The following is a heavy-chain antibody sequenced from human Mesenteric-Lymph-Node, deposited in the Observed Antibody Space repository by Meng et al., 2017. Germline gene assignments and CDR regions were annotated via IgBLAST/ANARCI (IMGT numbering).Heavy chain of an antibody. CDR1: GDSISSDIW. V-gene: IGHV4-4*02. CDR3: GRDQGRELINH. Sequence: QGQLQGPGPGLVKPSGTLSLTCAVSGDSISSDIWWSWVRQPQGKGLEWIGEVYHRGDTNYNPSLKSRVDISVDKSKNQFYLSLFSVTAADTAVYYCGRDQGRELINHWGQGTLVTVSS. CDR2: VYHRGDT. J-gene: IGHJ4*02. D-gene: IGHD1-7*01.